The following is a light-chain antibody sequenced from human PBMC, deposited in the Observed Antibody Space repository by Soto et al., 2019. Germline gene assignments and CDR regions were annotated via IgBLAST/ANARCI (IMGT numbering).Light chain of an antibody. CDR2: TAA. CDR1: QSISSS. V-gene: IGKV1-39*01. Sequence: DIQMTQSPSSLSASVGDRVTITCRASQSISSSLNWYQQKPGKAPKLLIYTAASLQSGVPSRFSGSVSGTDVNLTTASLQLEDFASYYCQQSNSMPPTFGHGTKVEIK. CDR3: QQSNSMPPT. J-gene: IGKJ1*01.